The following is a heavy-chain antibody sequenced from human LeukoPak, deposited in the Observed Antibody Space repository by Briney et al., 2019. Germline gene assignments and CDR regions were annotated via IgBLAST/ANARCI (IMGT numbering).Heavy chain of an antibody. V-gene: IGHV4-61*08. CDR2: INYSGST. J-gene: IGHJ4*02. Sequence: SETLSLTCTVSGGSISSGGYYWSWIRQHPGTGLEWNGYINYSGSTNYNPSLKSRVTISVDTSKNQFSLKLSSVTAADTAVYYCARDVGGWYDYWGQGTLVTVSS. D-gene: IGHD6-19*01. CDR3: ARDVGGWYDY. CDR1: GGSISSGGYY.